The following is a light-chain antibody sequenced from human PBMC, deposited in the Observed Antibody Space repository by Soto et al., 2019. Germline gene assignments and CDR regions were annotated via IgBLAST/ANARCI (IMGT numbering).Light chain of an antibody. CDR3: QQYGSSPRT. Sequence: EVVLTQSPDTLSLSPGERATLSCRASQSVSSSYLAWYQQKPGQAPRLLIYGASSRATGIPDRISGSGSGTDFTLTISRLEPEDFAVYYCQQYGSSPRTFGQGTKVDTK. CDR1: QSVSSSY. V-gene: IGKV3-20*01. CDR2: GAS. J-gene: IGKJ1*01.